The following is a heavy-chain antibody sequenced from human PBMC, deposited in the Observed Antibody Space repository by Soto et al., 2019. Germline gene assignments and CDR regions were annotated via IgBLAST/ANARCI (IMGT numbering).Heavy chain of an antibody. CDR3: TKARCIAAYQTPDFAY. CDR1: GFSFSTYA. Sequence: EVQLLESGGGLVQPGGALSLSCATSGFSFSTYAITWVRQAPGKGLEWVSGINGSGGGTHYTDCVKGRLTISRENSQSTLYLQLNSPRVEHAAAYFFTKARCIAAYQTPDFAYWGPETLVSVS. J-gene: IGHJ4*02. V-gene: IGHV3-23*01. CDR2: INGSGGGT. D-gene: IGHD6-6*01.